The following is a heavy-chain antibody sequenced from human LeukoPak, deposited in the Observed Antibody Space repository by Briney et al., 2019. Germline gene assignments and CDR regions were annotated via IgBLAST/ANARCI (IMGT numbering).Heavy chain of an antibody. J-gene: IGHJ4*02. D-gene: IGHD6-6*01. CDR2: ISSGSNDI. V-gene: IGHV3-48*01. CDR1: GFSFSSYS. CDR3: ARDGKLAALDY. Sequence: GGSLRLSCAASGFSFSSYSMMWVRQAPGKGLQWLSYISSGSNDIYYADSVEGRFSISRDNARNSLYLQMNSLRAEDTAVYYCARDGKLAALDYWGQGTLVTVSS.